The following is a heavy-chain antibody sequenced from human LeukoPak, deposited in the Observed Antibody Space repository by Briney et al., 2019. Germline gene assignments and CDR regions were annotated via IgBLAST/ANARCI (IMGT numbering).Heavy chain of an antibody. CDR2: ISGSGGST. D-gene: IGHD5-12*01. CDR3: AKPDIVATIDPFDY. Sequence: GGSLRLSCAASGFTFSSYAISWVRQAPGEGLEWVSAISGSGGSTYYADSVKGRFTISRDNSKNTLYLQMNSLRAEDTAVYYCAKPDIVATIDPFDYWGQGTLVTVSS. CDR1: GFTFSSYA. V-gene: IGHV3-23*01. J-gene: IGHJ4*02.